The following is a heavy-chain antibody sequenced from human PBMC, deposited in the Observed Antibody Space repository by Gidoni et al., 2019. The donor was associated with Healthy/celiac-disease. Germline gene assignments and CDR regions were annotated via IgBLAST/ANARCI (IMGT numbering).Heavy chain of an antibody. CDR1: GGSIRSGGYS. Sequence: QLQLQESGSGLVKPSQTLSLTCAVSGGSIRSGGYSWSWIRQPPGKGLEWIGYIYHSGSTYYNPSLKSRVTISVDRSKNQFSLKLSSVTAADTAVYYCARYYDFWSGFFDYWGQGTLVTVSS. D-gene: IGHD3-3*01. CDR3: ARYYDFWSGFFDY. J-gene: IGHJ4*02. V-gene: IGHV4-30-2*01. CDR2: IYHSGST.